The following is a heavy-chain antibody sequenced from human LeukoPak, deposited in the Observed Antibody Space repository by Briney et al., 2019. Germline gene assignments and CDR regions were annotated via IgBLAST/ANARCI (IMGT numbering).Heavy chain of an antibody. D-gene: IGHD6-13*01. CDR3: ARDEGWHIAAAGGWFDP. CDR1: GFTFSSYA. J-gene: IGHJ5*02. V-gene: IGHV3-30*14. Sequence: GGSLRLSCAASGFTFSSYAMHWVRQAPGKGLEWVAVISYDGSNKYYADSVKGRFTISRDNSKNTLYLQMNSLRAEDTAVYYCARDEGWHIAAAGGWFDPWGQGTLVTVSS. CDR2: ISYDGSNK.